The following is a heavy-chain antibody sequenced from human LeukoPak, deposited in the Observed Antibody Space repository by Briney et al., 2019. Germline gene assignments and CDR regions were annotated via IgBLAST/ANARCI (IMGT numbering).Heavy chain of an antibody. CDR1: GGSISSTSYY. CDR2: IYYGEST. Sequence: SETLSLTCTVSGGSISSTSYYWGWIRQPPGKGLEWIGTIYYGESTYSNPSLKSRVTMSVDTSKNQFSLKLSSVTVADTAVYYCARESPPELGSNREYYFDYWGQGTLVTVSS. CDR3: ARESPPELGSNREYYFDY. D-gene: IGHD7-27*01. J-gene: IGHJ4*02. V-gene: IGHV4-39*07.